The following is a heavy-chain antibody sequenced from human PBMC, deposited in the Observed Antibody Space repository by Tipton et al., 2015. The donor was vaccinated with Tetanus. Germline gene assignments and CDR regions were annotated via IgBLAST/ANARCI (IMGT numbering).Heavy chain of an antibody. Sequence: LRLSCAVYGGSFTDYSWSWIRQPPGQGLEWIGEVNQAGNTDYIPSLKGRATMSLDTSKSQLYLNLSSETAADTAVYYCARGPRTRIYDSSGYSFRYFYGMDVWGLGATVTVSS. V-gene: IGHV4-34*01. J-gene: IGHJ6*02. CDR2: VNQAGNT. CDR1: GGSFTDYS. D-gene: IGHD3-22*01. CDR3: ARGPRTRIYDSSGYSFRYFYGMDV.